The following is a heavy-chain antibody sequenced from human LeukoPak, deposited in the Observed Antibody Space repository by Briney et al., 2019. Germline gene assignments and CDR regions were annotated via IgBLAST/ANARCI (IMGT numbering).Heavy chain of an antibody. J-gene: IGHJ6*03. CDR3: ARSRPELHFSNYDYYMDV. CDR2: KNPNSGNT. CDR1: GYTFTSYD. Sequence: GASVKVSCKASGYTFTSYDINWVRQATGQGLEWMGWKNPNSGNTGYAQKFQGRVTITRNTSISTAYMELSSLRSEDTAVYYCARSRPELHFSNYDYYMDVWGKGTTVTVSS. D-gene: IGHD1-7*01. V-gene: IGHV1-8*03.